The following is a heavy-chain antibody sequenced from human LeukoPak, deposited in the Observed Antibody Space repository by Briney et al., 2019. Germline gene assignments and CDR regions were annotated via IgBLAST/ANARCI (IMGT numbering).Heavy chain of an antibody. CDR2: IGSDGGST. CDR1: SLTVSNYW. D-gene: IGHD2-2*01. J-gene: IGHJ4*02. V-gene: IGHV3-74*01. CDR3: ARDNTKGIDY. Sequence: GGSLRLSYAAASLTVSNYWMLCVRQTPGKGLVSVARIGSDGGSTRYADSVKGRFTISRDNAKNTLYLQLNSLSADDTGIYYCARDNTKGIDYWGQGTLVTVSS.